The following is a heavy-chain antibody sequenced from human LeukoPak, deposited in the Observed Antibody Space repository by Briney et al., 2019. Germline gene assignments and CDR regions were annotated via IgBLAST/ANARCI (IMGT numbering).Heavy chain of an antibody. CDR2: IGGSGDST. CDR1: GFTFSSYA. CDR3: AKDPSEGRYFDWLPRSYFDY. Sequence: GGSLRLSCAASGFTFSSYAMSWVRQAPGKGLEWVSTIGGSGDSTYYADSVMGRFTISRDNSKNTLYLQMNSLRAEDTAVYYCAKDPSEGRYFDWLPRSYFDYWGQGTLVTVSS. D-gene: IGHD3-9*01. J-gene: IGHJ4*02. V-gene: IGHV3-23*01.